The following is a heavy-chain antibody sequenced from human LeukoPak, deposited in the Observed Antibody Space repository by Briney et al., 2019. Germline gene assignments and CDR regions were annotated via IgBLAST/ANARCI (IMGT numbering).Heavy chain of an antibody. CDR1: GYTFTGYY. CDR2: INPNSGGT. Sequence: ASVKVSCKASGYTFTGYYMHWVRQAPGQGLEWVGWINPNSGGTNYAQKFQGRVTMTRDTSISTAYMELSRLRSDDTAVYYCARDPCSSTSCYAGDYWGQGTLVTVSS. CDR3: ARDPCSSTSCYAGDY. J-gene: IGHJ4*02. D-gene: IGHD2-2*01. V-gene: IGHV1-2*02.